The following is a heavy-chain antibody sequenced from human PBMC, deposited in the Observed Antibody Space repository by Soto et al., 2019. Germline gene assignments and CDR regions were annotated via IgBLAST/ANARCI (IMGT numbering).Heavy chain of an antibody. CDR3: AKVGHPYYYDTSGYLPFDY. Sequence: GGSLRLSCAASGFTFISYAMSWGHQAPWKGLEWVSAISGSAGSTYYADSVKGRFTISRDNSKNTLYLQMNSLRAEDTAVYYCAKVGHPYYYDTSGYLPFDYWGQGTLVTVSS. J-gene: IGHJ4*02. D-gene: IGHD3-22*01. V-gene: IGHV3-23*01. CDR2: ISGSAGST. CDR1: GFTFISYA.